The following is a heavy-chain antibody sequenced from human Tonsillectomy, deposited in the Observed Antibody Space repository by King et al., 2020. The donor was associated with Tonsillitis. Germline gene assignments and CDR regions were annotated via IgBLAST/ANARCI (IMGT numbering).Heavy chain of an antibody. CDR2: IFYSENT. CDR3: ARRSLSAWYFDL. J-gene: IGHJ2*01. Sequence: QLQESGPGLVKPSETLSLTCTVSGGSISSSSYYWGWIRQPPGKGLEWIGNIFYSENTYYNPSLKSRVTISVDTSKNQFSLKLSSVTAADTAVYYCARRSLSAWYFDLWGRGTLLTVSS. D-gene: IGHD3-16*02. V-gene: IGHV4-39*07. CDR1: GGSISSSSYY.